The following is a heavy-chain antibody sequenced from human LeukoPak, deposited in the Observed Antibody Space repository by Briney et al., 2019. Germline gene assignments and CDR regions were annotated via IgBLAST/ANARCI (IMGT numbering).Heavy chain of an antibody. V-gene: IGHV4-39*07. Sequence: ASETPSLTCTVSGGSISSSSYYWGWIRQRPGKGLEWIGSIYYSGSTYYNPSLKSRVTISVDTSKNQFSLKLSSVTAADTAVYYCASSQQWLGGEFDYWGQGTLVTVSS. J-gene: IGHJ4*02. CDR2: IYYSGST. D-gene: IGHD6-19*01. CDR1: GGSISSSSYY. CDR3: ASSQQWLGGEFDY.